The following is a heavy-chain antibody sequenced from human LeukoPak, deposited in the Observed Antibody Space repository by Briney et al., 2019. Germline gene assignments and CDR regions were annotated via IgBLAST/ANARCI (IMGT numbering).Heavy chain of an antibody. CDR1: GFTFSSYG. V-gene: IGHV3-30*18. D-gene: IGHD1-26*01. CDR2: ISYDGSNK. Sequence: GGSLRLSCAASGFTFSSYGMHWVRQAPGKGLEWVAVISYDGSNKYYADSVKGRFTISRDNSKNTVYLQMNSLRAEDTAVYYCAKGYSTWELQFDYWGQGTLVTVSS. J-gene: IGHJ4*02. CDR3: AKGYSTWELQFDY.